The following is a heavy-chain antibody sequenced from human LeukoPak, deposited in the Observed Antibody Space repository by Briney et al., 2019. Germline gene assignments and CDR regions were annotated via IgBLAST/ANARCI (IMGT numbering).Heavy chain of an antibody. CDR1: GYTFTSYS. V-gene: IGHV1-18*01. CDR2: MSAYNGNT. D-gene: IGHD2-15*01. Sequence: ASVKVSCKASGYTFTSYSISWVRQAPGQRPEWMGWMSAYNGNTIYAQKVKGRVTMTTDTSTSTAYMELRSLKYDDTAVYYCARASYCSDGSCYSDYWGQGTLVTVSS. CDR3: ARASYCSDGSCYSDY. J-gene: IGHJ4*02.